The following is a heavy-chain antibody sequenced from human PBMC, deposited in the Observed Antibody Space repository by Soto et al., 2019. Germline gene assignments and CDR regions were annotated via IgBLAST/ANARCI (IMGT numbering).Heavy chain of an antibody. Sequence: QVQLQESGPGLVKPSQTLSLTCTVSGGSISSGGYYWSWIRQHPGKGLEWIGYIYYSGSTYYNPSLKSRVTISVDTSKSQFSLKLSSVTAAATAVYYGAMEGGGGWVDYWGQGTLVTVSS. J-gene: IGHJ4*02. CDR3: AMEGGGGWVDY. CDR2: IYYSGST. V-gene: IGHV4-31*03. CDR1: GGSISSGGYY. D-gene: IGHD1-26*01.